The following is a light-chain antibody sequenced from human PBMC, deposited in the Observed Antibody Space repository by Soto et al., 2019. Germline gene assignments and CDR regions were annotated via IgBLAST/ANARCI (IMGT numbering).Light chain of an antibody. V-gene: IGLV1-44*01. Sequence: QSALTQPPSASGTPGQRVTISCSGTSSNIGSNIVTWYQQLPGTAPKLLIYSDNQRPSRVPDRFSASKSGTSASLAISGLQSEDEADYYCAAWDDSLDGFVFGGGTKLTVL. CDR1: SSNIGSNI. CDR3: AAWDDSLDGFV. J-gene: IGLJ2*01. CDR2: SDN.